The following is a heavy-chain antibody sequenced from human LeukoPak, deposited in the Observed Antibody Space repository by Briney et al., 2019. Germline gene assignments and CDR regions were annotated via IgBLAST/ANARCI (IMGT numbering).Heavy chain of an antibody. D-gene: IGHD3-22*01. Sequence: GASVKVSCKASGYTFTGYYMHWVRQAPGQGLEWMGRINPNSGGTNYAQKFQGRVTMTRDTSISTAYMELSRLRSDDTAVYYCARAPNRRAYYYGSSGGGLPSDYWGQGTLVTVSS. CDR2: INPNSGGT. V-gene: IGHV1-2*06. CDR1: GYTFTGYY. CDR3: ARAPNRRAYYYGSSGGGLPSDY. J-gene: IGHJ4*02.